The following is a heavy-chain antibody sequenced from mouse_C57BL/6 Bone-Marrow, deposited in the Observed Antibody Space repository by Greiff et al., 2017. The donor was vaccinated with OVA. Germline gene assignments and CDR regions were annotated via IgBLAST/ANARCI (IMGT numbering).Heavy chain of an antibody. J-gene: IGHJ3*01. CDR3: AGVIYSNRFAY. CDR1: GYTFTSYG. D-gene: IGHD2-5*01. Sequence: VKLMESGAELARPGASVKLSCKASGYTFTSYGISWVKQRTGQGLEWIGEIYPRSGNTYYNEKFKGKATLTADKSSSTAYMELRSLTSEDSAVYFCAGVIYSNRFAYWGQGTLVTVSA. CDR2: IYPRSGNT. V-gene: IGHV1-81*01.